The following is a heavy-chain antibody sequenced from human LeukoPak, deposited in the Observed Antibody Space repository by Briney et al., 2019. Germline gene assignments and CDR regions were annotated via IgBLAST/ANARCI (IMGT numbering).Heavy chain of an antibody. D-gene: IGHD6-19*01. Sequence: GASVKVSCKTSGHPFTGYYIHWVRQAPGQGLELMGWINSNSGATNYAQKFQGRLTVTRDTSVTTAYMGLSRLRSDDTAMYYCTTYNNGWYWELDYWGQGTLVSVSS. V-gene: IGHV1-2*02. J-gene: IGHJ4*02. CDR1: GHPFTGYY. CDR2: INSNSGAT. CDR3: TTYNNGWYWELDY.